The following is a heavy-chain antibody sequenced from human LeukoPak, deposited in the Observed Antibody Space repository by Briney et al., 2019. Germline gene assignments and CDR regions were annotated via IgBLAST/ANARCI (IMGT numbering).Heavy chain of an antibody. V-gene: IGHV4-59*01. J-gene: IGHJ4*02. CDR3: ARAVAVAGTFKFDF. Sequence: SATLSLTCTVSGGSISGNYWTWIRQAPGKGLDYIGQVFYTGSTNYSPSLKSRVTISIDTSKSHFSLKLTSVTAADTAVYYCARAVAVAGTFKFDFWGQGTLVTVSS. D-gene: IGHD6-19*01. CDR1: GGSISGNY. CDR2: VFYTGST.